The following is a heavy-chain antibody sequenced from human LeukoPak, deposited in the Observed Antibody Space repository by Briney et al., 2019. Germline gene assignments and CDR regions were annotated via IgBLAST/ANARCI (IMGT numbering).Heavy chain of an antibody. V-gene: IGHV3-23*01. Sequence: GGSLRLSCAASGLTFSSYAMSWVRQAPGKGLEWVSCISGSGGSTYYADSVKGRFTISRDNSKNTLYLQMNSLRAEDTAVYYCAKDGYDSSGYFGDWGQGTLVPVSS. CDR3: AKDGYDSSGYFGD. CDR1: GLTFSSYA. CDR2: ISGSGGST. D-gene: IGHD3-22*01. J-gene: IGHJ4*02.